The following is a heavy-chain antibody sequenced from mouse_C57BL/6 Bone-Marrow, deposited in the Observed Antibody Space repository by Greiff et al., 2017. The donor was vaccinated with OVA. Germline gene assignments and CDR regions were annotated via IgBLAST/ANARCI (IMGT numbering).Heavy chain of an antibody. Sequence: EVKLLEPGGGLVKPGGSLKLSCAASGFTFSSYAMSWVRQTPEKRLEWVATISDGGSYTYYPDNVKGRFTISRDNAKNNLYLQLSHLKSEDTAMDYCARGIYYSGSSGWYVEVWGTGITVTASS. CDR2: ISDGGSYT. V-gene: IGHV5-4*03. D-gene: IGHD1-1*01. CDR1: GFTFSSYA. J-gene: IGHJ1*03. CDR3: ARGIYYSGSSGWYVEV.